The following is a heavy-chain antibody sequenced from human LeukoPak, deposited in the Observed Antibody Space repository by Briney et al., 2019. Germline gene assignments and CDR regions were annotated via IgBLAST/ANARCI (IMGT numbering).Heavy chain of an antibody. D-gene: IGHD5-24*01. Sequence: GGSLRLSCATSGFTLTNNAMHWVRQPAGEGLEWVSALGTAGDTFYPGSVKGRFSISRDNAKKSLFLQMNSLRVEDTAIYYCARQSTPHGNFDYWGQGTLVTVSS. CDR3: ARQSTPHGNFDY. CDR1: GFTLTNNA. V-gene: IGHV3-13*01. CDR2: LGTAGDT. J-gene: IGHJ4*02.